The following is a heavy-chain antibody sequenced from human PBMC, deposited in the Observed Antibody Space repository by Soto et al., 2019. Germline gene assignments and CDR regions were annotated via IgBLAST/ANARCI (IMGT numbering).Heavy chain of an antibody. D-gene: IGHD6-13*01. Sequence: SETLSLTCAVSGGSISRGGYSWSWIRQPPGKGLEWIGEINHRGSANYNPSLRSRVTMSVDISKSQFSLRLTSVTAADTAVYYCARYNAASGTYYFDYWGQGALVTVSS. V-gene: IGHV4-30-2*01. CDR1: GGSISRGGYS. CDR2: INHRGSA. CDR3: ARYNAASGTYYFDY. J-gene: IGHJ4*02.